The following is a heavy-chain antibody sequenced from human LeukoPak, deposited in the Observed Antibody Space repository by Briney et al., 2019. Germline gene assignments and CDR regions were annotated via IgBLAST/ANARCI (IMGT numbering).Heavy chain of an antibody. CDR3: AKHTESFGDSVVDY. CDR2: ISDSGGST. Sequence: GGSLRLSCAASGFTFSSYSMNWVRQAPGRGLEWVSVISDSGGSTYYADSVKGRFTISRDNSRNTLYLQMNSLRAADTAMYYCAKHTESFGDSVVDYWGQGTLVTVSS. J-gene: IGHJ4*02. V-gene: IGHV3-23*01. CDR1: GFTFSSYS. D-gene: IGHD4-17*01.